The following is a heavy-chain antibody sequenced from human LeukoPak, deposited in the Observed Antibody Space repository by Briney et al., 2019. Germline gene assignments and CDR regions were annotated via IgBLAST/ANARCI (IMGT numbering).Heavy chain of an antibody. V-gene: IGHV4-59*01. D-gene: IGHD3-22*01. CDR2: FYYSGST. Sequence: PSETLSLTCTASGGSISSYYWSWLRQPPGKRLEWMRCFYYSGSTNYNPSLKSRVTISVDTSKNQFSLKLSSVTAADTAVYYCARSYDSSAYYLDYWGQGTLVTVSS. J-gene: IGHJ4*02. CDR1: GGSISSYY. CDR3: ARSYDSSAYYLDY.